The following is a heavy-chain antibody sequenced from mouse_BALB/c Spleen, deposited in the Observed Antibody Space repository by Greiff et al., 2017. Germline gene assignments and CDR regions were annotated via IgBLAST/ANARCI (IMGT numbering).Heavy chain of an antibody. V-gene: IGHV5-17*02. CDR2: ISSGSSTI. Sequence: EVKLQESGGGLVQPGGSRKLSCAASGFTFSSFGMHWVRQAPEKGLEWVAYISSGSSTIYYADTVKGRFTISRDNPKNTLFLQMTSLRSEDTAMYYCARSVPYFDYWGQGTTLTVSS. J-gene: IGHJ2*01. CDR3: ARSVPYFDY. CDR1: GFTFSSFG. D-gene: IGHD5-1*01.